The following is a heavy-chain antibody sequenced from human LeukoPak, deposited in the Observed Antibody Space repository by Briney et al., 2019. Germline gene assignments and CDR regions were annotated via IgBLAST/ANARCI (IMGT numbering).Heavy chain of an antibody. V-gene: IGHV3-7*01. CDR2: IKEDGSEK. CDR1: GFTFSSYW. D-gene: IGHD6-19*01. CDR3: ARGLVPPDY. J-gene: IGHJ4*02. Sequence: GGSLRLSCAGSGFTFSSYWMSWVRQAPGKGLEWVANIKEDGSEKYYVDFVKGRFTISRDNAKNSLYLQMNSLRAEDTAVYYCARGLVPPDYWGQGTLVTVSS.